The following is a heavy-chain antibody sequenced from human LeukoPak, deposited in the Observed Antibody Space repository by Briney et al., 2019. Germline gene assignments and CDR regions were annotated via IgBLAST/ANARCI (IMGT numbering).Heavy chain of an antibody. CDR1: GFTFSSYA. CDR2: ISDTGATT. J-gene: IGHJ4*02. Sequence: GGSVRLSCAGSGFTFSSYAMSWVRQAPGKELEWGSAISDTGATTYDADSVKGRFTISRDNSRSTLYLQMNSLRAEDTDLYYCAKDTSIGRYCTNGVCSPFDYWGQGTLVTVSS. D-gene: IGHD2-8*01. V-gene: IGHV3-23*01. CDR3: AKDTSIGRYCTNGVCSPFDY.